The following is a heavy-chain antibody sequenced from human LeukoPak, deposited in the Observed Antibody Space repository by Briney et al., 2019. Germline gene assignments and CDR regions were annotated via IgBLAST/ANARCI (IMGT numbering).Heavy chain of an antibody. J-gene: IGHJ4*02. CDR3: ARDYGLGLDDY. CDR1: GFTFSSYA. Sequence: PGGSLRLSCAASGFTFSSYAMSWVRQAPGKGLEWVSGISGSGGSTYYADSVKGRFTISRDNAKNSLYLQMNSLRAEDTAVYYCARDYGLGLDDYWGQGTLVTVSS. D-gene: IGHD3-16*01. V-gene: IGHV3-23*01. CDR2: ISGSGGST.